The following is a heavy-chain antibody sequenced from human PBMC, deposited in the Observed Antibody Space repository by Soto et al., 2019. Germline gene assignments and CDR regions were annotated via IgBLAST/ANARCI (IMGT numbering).Heavy chain of an antibody. CDR3: ARAYYDICTGPVGMDV. CDR2: ISSSGSTI. V-gene: IGHV3-48*03. CDR1: GFTFSSYE. Sequence: GGSLRLSCAASGFTFSSYEMNWVGQAPGKGLEWVSYISSSGSTIYYADSVKGRFTISGDNAKNSLYLQMNSLRAEDTAVYYCARAYYDICTGPVGMDVWGQGTTVTVSS. D-gene: IGHD3-9*01. J-gene: IGHJ6*02.